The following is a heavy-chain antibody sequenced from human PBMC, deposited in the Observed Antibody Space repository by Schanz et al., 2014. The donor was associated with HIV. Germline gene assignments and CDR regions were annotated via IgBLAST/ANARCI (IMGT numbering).Heavy chain of an antibody. CDR1: GGSFSGYY. J-gene: IGHJ4*02. D-gene: IGHD1-1*01. V-gene: IGHV4-34*02. CDR2: INHRGKT. CDR3: AREKGGTTAWYGTYYFDY. Sequence: QVQLQQWGARVLKPSGTLSLTCAVYGGSFSGYYWSWIRQAPGKGLEWIGEINHRGKTNYNPSLKSRVPLSSDRSKNHFSLKLTSVTAADTAVYYCAREKGGTTAWYGTYYFDYWGQGTQVTVSS.